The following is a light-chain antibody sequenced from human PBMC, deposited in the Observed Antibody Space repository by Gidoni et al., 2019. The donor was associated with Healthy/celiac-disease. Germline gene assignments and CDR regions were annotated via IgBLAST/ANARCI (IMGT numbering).Light chain of an antibody. J-gene: IGKJ2*01. CDR2: DAS. CDR3: QQYNSYWT. Sequence: DIQMTQSPSTLSASVGDRVTITCRASQSISSWLAWYQQKPGKAPKLLIYDASSLESGVPSRFSGSGSGTEFTLTISSLQPDDFATYYCQQYNSYWTFXXXTKLEIK. CDR1: QSISSW. V-gene: IGKV1-5*01.